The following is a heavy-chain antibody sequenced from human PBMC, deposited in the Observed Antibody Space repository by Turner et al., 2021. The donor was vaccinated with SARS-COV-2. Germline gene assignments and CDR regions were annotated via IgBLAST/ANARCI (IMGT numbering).Heavy chain of an antibody. CDR1: GLRFSGFW. V-gene: IGHV3-7*01. CDR3: ARGGCSGGSCPLGLGFDHAFDI. CDR2: IKQEGSDK. Sequence: MQVLASVAALVQPGWFLTPPLAPSGLRFSGFWVSWVRQARGKGLEWVANIKQEGSDKNYLHSVRGPFTISRDNAKNSLFLQMNSLRDEDTAVYYCARGGCSGGSCPLGLGFDHAFDIWGQGTTVTVSS. J-gene: IGHJ3*02. D-gene: IGHD2-15*01.